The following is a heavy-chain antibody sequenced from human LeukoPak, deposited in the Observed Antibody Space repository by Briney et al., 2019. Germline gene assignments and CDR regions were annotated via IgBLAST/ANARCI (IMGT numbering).Heavy chain of an antibody. CDR2: IFYSGTT. V-gene: IGHV4-39*02. Sequence: PSETLSLTCTVSGGSISSSTYYWGWIRQPPGKGLEWIGSIFYSGTTYYNPPLKSRVTISVDTSRNQFSLKLSSVTAADTAVYFCARDRDGYNIVYFDYWGQGTLVTVSS. J-gene: IGHJ4*02. CDR1: GGSISSSTYY. D-gene: IGHD5-24*01. CDR3: ARDRDGYNIVYFDY.